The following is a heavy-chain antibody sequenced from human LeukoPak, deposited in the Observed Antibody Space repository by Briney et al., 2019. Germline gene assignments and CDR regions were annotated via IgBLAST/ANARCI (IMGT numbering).Heavy chain of an antibody. J-gene: IGHJ4*02. V-gene: IGHV3-73*01. Sequence: GGSLKLSCAASGFTFSRSAMHGVRQASGKGLEGVGRIRSKANSYATAYAAAVKGRFTIYRDDSKNTAYLQMNSLKTEDTAVYYCTGGYSYGLWGQGTLVTVSS. CDR3: TGGYSYGL. CDR2: IRSKANSYAT. CDR1: GFTFSRSA. D-gene: IGHD5-18*01.